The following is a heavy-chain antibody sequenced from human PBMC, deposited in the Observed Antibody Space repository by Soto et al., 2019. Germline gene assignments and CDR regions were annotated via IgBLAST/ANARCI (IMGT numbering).Heavy chain of an antibody. J-gene: IGHJ5*02. Sequence: GASVKVSCKASGYTFTSYGISWVRQAPGQGLEWMGWISAYNGNTNYAQKLQGRVTMTTDTSTSTAYMELRSLRSDDTAVYYCARCCSSWYEAWFDPWGQGTLVTVSS. V-gene: IGHV1-18*01. D-gene: IGHD6-13*01. CDR2: ISAYNGNT. CDR1: GYTFTSYG. CDR3: ARCCSSWYEAWFDP.